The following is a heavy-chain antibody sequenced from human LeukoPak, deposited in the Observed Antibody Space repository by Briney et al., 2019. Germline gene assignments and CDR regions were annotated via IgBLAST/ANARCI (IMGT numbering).Heavy chain of an antibody. CDR1: GGSFSGYY. J-gene: IGHJ5*02. D-gene: IGHD6-13*01. CDR2: INHSGST. CDR3: ARGGLIAAAGTWSFWFDP. Sequence: SETLSLTCAVYGGSFSGYYWSWIRQPPGKGLEWIGEINHSGSTNYNPSLKSRVTISVDTSKNQFSLKLSSVTAADTAVYYCARGGLIAAAGTWSFWFDPWGQGTLVTVSS. V-gene: IGHV4-34*01.